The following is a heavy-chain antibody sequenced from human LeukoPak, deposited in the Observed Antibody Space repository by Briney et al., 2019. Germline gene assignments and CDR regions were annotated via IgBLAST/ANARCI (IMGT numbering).Heavy chain of an antibody. CDR1: GFTFSNYE. Sequence: GGSLRFSCAASGFTFSNYEMIWVRQAPGKGLEWLSYVSVSGGATEYADSVKGRFTTSRDDAKNTLYLQMNTLRAEDTAIYYCARKTDRPGAVGRDRYFDLWGRGTLVTVSS. CDR3: ARKTDRPGAVGRDRYFDL. CDR2: VSVSGGAT. D-gene: IGHD6-13*01. J-gene: IGHJ2*01. V-gene: IGHV3-48*03.